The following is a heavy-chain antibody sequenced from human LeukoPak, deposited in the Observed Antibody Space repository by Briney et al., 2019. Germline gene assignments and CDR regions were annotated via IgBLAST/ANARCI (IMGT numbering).Heavy chain of an antibody. CDR1: GYSFTSYW. D-gene: IGHD6-19*01. J-gene: IGHJ3*02. Sequence: GASLQISCKGSGYSFTSYWIGWVRQLPGKGLEWMGIIYPGDSDTSYSPSFQGRVTISADKSISTAYLQWSSLKASDTAMYYCARQSSSGHDAFDIWGQGTMVTVSS. CDR2: IYPGDSDT. CDR3: ARQSSSGHDAFDI. V-gene: IGHV5-51*01.